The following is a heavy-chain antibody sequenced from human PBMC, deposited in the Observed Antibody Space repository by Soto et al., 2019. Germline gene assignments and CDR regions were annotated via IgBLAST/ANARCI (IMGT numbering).Heavy chain of an antibody. CDR3: ARDGGKPRDV. CDR2: ISNSGTYM. J-gene: IGHJ4*02. V-gene: IGHV3-21*01. CDR1: GYTFSSYS. D-gene: IGHD2-21*02. Sequence: PGGSLRLSCAASGYTFSSYSMNCIRQAAGRGLEWVSSISNSGTYMYYADALKGRFTISSDNAKNSVYLQINTIRANGTAVQYCARDGGKPRDVWGQGALVTVSS.